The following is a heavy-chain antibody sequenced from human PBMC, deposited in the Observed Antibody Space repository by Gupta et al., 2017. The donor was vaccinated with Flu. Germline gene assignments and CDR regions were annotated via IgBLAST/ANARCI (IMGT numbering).Heavy chain of an antibody. J-gene: IGHJ5*02. V-gene: IGHV4-4*02. Sequence: SNWWSWVRQPPGKGLEWIGEIYHSGSTNYNPSLKSRVTISVDKSKNQFSLKLSSVTAADTAVYYCASYDSSGYYWSGWFDPWCQGTLVTVSS. CDR2: IYHSGST. CDR3: ASYDSSGYYWSGWFDP. CDR1: SNW. D-gene: IGHD3-22*01.